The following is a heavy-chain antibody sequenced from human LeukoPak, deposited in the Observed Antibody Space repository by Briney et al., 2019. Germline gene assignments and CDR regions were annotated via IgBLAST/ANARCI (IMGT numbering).Heavy chain of an antibody. D-gene: IGHD2-15*01. V-gene: IGHV1-69*05. Sequence: ASVKVSCKASGGTFSSYAISWVRQAPGQGLEWMGGIIPIFGTANYAQKFQGRVTITTDESTSTAYMELSSLRSENTAVYYCARDWVGYFDYWGQGTLVTVSS. J-gene: IGHJ4*02. CDR1: GGTFSSYA. CDR3: ARDWVGYFDY. CDR2: IIPIFGTA.